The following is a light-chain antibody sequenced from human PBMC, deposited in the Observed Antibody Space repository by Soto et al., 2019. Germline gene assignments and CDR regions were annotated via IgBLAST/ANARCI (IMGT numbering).Light chain of an antibody. J-gene: IGKJ4*01. CDR2: AAS. CDR3: QHYGSSPLT. V-gene: IGKV3-20*01. CDR1: QSVSSSY. Sequence: EIVLTQSPGTLSLSPGERATLSCRASQSVSSSYLAWYQQKPGQAPRLLIYAASSRATGIPDRFSGSGSGTDFTLTISRLEPEDFAVYYCQHYGSSPLTFGGGTKVEIK.